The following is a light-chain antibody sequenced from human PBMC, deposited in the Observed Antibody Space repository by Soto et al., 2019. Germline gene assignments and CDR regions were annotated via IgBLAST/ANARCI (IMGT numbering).Light chain of an antibody. CDR3: QQYGSSPGYT. Sequence: ENVLTQSPSTLSLSPGEGATLSCRASQSVSGSYLAWYQHKPGQAPRLLIYAASSRATGIPDRFSGSGSGTDFTITISRLEPEDFAVYYCQQYGSSPGYTFGQGTKLEIK. J-gene: IGKJ2*01. CDR2: AAS. CDR1: QSVSGSY. V-gene: IGKV3-20*01.